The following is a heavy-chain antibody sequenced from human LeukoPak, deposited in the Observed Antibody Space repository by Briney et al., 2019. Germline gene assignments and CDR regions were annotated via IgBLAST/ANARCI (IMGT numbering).Heavy chain of an antibody. D-gene: IGHD5-18*01. Sequence: AGGSLRLSCAASGFTFSSYGMHWVRQAPGKGLEWVAVIWYDGSNKYYADSVKGRFTISRDNSKNTLYLQMNSLRAEDTAVYYCASTRGYSYGYYFDYWGQGTLVTVSS. V-gene: IGHV3-33*01. CDR2: IWYDGSNK. J-gene: IGHJ4*02. CDR3: ASTRGYSYGYYFDY. CDR1: GFTFSSYG.